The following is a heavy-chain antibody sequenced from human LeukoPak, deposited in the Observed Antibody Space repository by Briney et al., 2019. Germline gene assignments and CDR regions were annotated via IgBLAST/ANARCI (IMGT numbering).Heavy chain of an antibody. V-gene: IGHV1-24*01. CDR3: ARESKLGAAPTGGYYYYGMDV. D-gene: IGHD2-15*01. J-gene: IGHJ6*02. Sequence: APVTVSCKVSGYTLTELSMHWVRQAPGKGLEWMGGFDPEDGETIYAQKFQGRVTMTEDTSTDTAYMELSSLRSEDTAVYYCARESKLGAAPTGGYYYYGMDVWGQGTTVTVSS. CDR1: GYTLTELS. CDR2: FDPEDGET.